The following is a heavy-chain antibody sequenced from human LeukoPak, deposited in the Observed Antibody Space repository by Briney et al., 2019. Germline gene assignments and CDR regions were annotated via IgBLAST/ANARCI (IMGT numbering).Heavy chain of an antibody. CDR3: ARVDGRGPYQH. J-gene: IGHJ1*01. CDR2: IYYSGST. D-gene: IGHD3-10*02. V-gene: IGHV4-59*01. Sequence: PSETLSLTCTVSGGSISSYYWSWIRQPPGKGLEWIGYIYYSGSTNYNPSLKSRVTISVDTSKNQFSLKLSSVTAADTAVYYCARVDGRGPYQHWGQGTLVTVSS. CDR1: GGSISSYY.